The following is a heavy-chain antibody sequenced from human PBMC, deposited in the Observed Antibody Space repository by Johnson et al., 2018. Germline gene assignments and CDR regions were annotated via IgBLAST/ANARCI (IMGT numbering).Heavy chain of an antibody. D-gene: IGHD3-22*01. Sequence: QVQLVQSGGGVVQPGRSLRLSCETSGFNFSHYGMYWVRQAPGKGLEWVAVISYEGSDKYYADSGKGRFTISRDNAKNSLYLQMNSLGSEETAVYYCARTGDSSGYGVWGKGTTVTVSS. CDR2: ISYEGSDK. J-gene: IGHJ6*04. CDR1: GFNFSHYG. V-gene: IGHV3-30*03. CDR3: ARTGDSSGYGV.